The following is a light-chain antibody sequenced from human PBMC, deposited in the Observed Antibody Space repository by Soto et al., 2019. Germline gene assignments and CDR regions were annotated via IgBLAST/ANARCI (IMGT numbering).Light chain of an antibody. CDR1: QIVSTSY. V-gene: IGKV3-20*01. CDR2: GAS. CDR3: HQYGNSRMYT. Sequence: EIVLTQSPGTLSLSPGERATLSCRASQIVSTSYLAWYQQKPGRAPRLLIYGASTRAPGIPDRFSGSGSATDFTLTISGLEPEDFAVYYCHQYGNSRMYTFGQGTKLEIK. J-gene: IGKJ2*01.